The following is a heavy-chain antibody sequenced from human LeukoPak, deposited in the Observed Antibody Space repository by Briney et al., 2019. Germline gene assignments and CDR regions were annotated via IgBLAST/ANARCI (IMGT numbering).Heavy chain of an antibody. Sequence: SETLSLTCTVSGVSISSYYWSWIRQPPGKGLEWIGYIYYSGSTNYNPSLKSRVTISVDTSKNQFSLKLSSVTAADTAVYYCARDKYSSSSLDYWGQGTLVTVSS. CDR3: ARDKYSSSSLDY. CDR1: GVSISSYY. D-gene: IGHD6-13*01. V-gene: IGHV4-59*01. J-gene: IGHJ4*02. CDR2: IYYSGST.